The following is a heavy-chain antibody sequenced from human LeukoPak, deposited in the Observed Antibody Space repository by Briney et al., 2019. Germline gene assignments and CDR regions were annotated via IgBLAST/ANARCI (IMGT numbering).Heavy chain of an antibody. CDR3: ATAPTEDGDGSSPGY. V-gene: IGHV3-11*04. J-gene: IGHJ4*02. Sequence: KPGGSLRLSXAASRFTFRDHFMSWIRQPPGKGLEYVSYISSSGSDTYYSDSVKGRFTVSRDNAKNSLFLQMNSLRAEDTAVYYCATAPTEDGDGSSPGYWGQGTLVTVSS. CDR1: RFTFRDHF. CDR2: ISSSGSDT. D-gene: IGHD4-17*01.